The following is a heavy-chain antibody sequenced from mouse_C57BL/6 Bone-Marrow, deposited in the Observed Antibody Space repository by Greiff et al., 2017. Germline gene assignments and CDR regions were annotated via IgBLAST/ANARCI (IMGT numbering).Heavy chain of an antibody. CDR2: IDPSDSET. J-gene: IGHJ2*01. CDR1: GYTFTSYW. Sequence: QVHVKQPGAELVRPGSSVKLSCKASGYTFTSYWMHWVKQRPIQGLEWIGNIDPSDSETHYNQKFKDKATLTVDKSSSTAYMQLSSLTSEDSAVYYCASRGYFDYWGQGTTLTVSS. CDR3: ASRGYFDY. V-gene: IGHV1-52*01.